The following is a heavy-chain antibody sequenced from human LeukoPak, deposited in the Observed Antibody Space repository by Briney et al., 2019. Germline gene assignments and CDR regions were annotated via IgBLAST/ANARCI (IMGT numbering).Heavy chain of an antibody. CDR1: GFTFSSYG. CDR2: ISYDGSDK. CDR3: AKGGYRSPSGGPQIDY. D-gene: IGHD6-6*01. V-gene: IGHV3-30*18. Sequence: GGSLRLSCAASGFTFSSYGMHWVRQAPGKGLEWVTVISYDGSDKYYADSVMGRFTISRDNSKNTLYLQMNSLRGEDTAVYYCAKGGYRSPSGGPQIDYWGQGTLLTVSS. J-gene: IGHJ4*02.